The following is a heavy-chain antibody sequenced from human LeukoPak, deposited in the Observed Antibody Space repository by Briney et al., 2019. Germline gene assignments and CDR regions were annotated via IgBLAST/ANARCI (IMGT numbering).Heavy chain of an antibody. CDR3: ASPPVLRYFVWFALDAFDI. Sequence: PSETPSLTCTVSGGSISSSSYYWGWIRQPPGKGLEWIGSIYYSGSTYYNPSLKSRVTISVDTSKNQFSLKLSSLTAADTPVYYCASPPVLRYFVWFALDAFDICGQGTMVTVSS. V-gene: IGHV4-39*01. CDR1: GGSISSSSYY. D-gene: IGHD3-9*01. CDR2: IYYSGST. J-gene: IGHJ3*02.